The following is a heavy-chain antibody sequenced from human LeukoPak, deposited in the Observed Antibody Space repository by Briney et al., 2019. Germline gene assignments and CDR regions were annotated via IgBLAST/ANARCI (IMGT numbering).Heavy chain of an antibody. Sequence: SQTLSLTCTVSGASISSGDYSWSWIRQPPGKGLEWIGYIYHSGSTTYNPSLKSRLTISLDRSKNQFSLKLSSVTAADTAVYYCAGDFGSGSYRFDCWGQGTLVTVSS. J-gene: IGHJ4*02. CDR3: AGDFGSGSYRFDC. CDR1: GASISSGDYS. CDR2: IYHSGST. V-gene: IGHV4-30-2*01. D-gene: IGHD3-10*01.